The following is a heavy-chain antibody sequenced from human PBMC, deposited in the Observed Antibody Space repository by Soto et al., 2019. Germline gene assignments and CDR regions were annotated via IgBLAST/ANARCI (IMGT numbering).Heavy chain of an antibody. Sequence: RLEWMGWMNTNSGNTGYAQKFQGRVTMTRNTSTSTAYMELSSLRSEDTAVYYCARDVVLASDIVVVPAALRCFDSWGQGTLVSVFS. J-gene: IGHJ5*01. D-gene: IGHD2-2*01. CDR3: ARDVVLASDIVVVPAALRCFDS. CDR2: MNTNSGNT. V-gene: IGHV1-8*01.